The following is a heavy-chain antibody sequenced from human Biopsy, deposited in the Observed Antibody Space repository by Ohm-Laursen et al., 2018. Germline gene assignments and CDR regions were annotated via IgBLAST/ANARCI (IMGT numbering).Heavy chain of an antibody. V-gene: IGHV4-31*01. Sequence: TLSLTCSVSGGSINSGGHFWGWVRQSPGKGLEWIGYIFNSANTYYNPSLKNLITISGDTSKNQFSLKLNSVTAADTAVYYCARGDYFDSNSYFWFDPWGQGTLVTVSS. CDR1: GGSINSGGHF. CDR2: IFNSANT. J-gene: IGHJ5*02. D-gene: IGHD3-22*01. CDR3: ARGDYFDSNSYFWFDP.